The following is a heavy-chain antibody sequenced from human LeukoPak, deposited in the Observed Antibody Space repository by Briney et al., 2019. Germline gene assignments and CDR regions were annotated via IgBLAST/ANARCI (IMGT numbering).Heavy chain of an antibody. CDR3: ARESWSGYDYSYYGMDV. Sequence: SETLSLTCTVSDGSITNTGYYWGWTRQPPGKGLEWIGSVYYNGSTYYNPSLKSRVTISIDMSTKQFFLRLTSVTAADTALYYCARESWSGYDYSYYGMDVWGHGTTVTVSS. V-gene: IGHV4-39*07. J-gene: IGHJ6*02. CDR2: VYYNGST. CDR1: DGSITNTGYY. D-gene: IGHD5-12*01.